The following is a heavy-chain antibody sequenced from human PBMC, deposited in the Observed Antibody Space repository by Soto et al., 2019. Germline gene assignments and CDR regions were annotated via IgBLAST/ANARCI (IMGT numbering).Heavy chain of an antibody. J-gene: IGHJ4*02. CDR3: ARYRREAVAGYTLDN. D-gene: IGHD6-13*01. Sequence: SETLSLTCTVSCGSIISNYWTWIRQPPGKGLEWIGYVYNSGSTNYNPSLKSRVTISEDTSKSQFSLKVNSMTAADTAVYYCARYRREAVAGYTLDNWGQGILVTVSS. CDR1: CGSIISNY. V-gene: IGHV4-59*01. CDR2: VYNSGST.